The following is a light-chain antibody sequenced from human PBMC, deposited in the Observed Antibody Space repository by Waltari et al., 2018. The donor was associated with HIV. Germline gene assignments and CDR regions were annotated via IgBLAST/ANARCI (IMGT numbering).Light chain of an antibody. CDR3: QQYDNWPPYMYS. CDR2: GAS. Sequence: EIVMTQSPATLSVSPGERATLSCRASQSVRSNLAWYQQKPGQAPRLLVYGASTRATGIPARFSASESGTEFTLTISGLQSEDFAVYYCQQYDNWPPYMYSFGQGTKLEIK. CDR1: QSVRSN. J-gene: IGKJ2*03. V-gene: IGKV3-15*01.